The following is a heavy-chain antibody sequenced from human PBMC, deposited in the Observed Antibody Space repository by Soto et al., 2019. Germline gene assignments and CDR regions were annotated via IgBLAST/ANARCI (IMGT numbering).Heavy chain of an antibody. CDR3: TMYSSKYYYYGMDV. V-gene: IGHV3-49*03. J-gene: IGHJ6*02. CDR2: IRSKAYGGTT. Sequence: SLILSCTASGFTFGDYAMSWFRQAPGKGLEWVGFIRSKAYGGTTEYAASVKGRFTISRDDSKSIAYLQMNSLKTEDTAVYYCTMYSSKYYYYGMDVWGQGTTVTVSS. D-gene: IGHD6-13*01. CDR1: GFTFGDYA.